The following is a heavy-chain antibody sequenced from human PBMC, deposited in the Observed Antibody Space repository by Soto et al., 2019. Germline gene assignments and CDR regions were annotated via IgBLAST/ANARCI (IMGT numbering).Heavy chain of an antibody. CDR1: GYSIASGYY. CDR3: ARTFDYYGMDV. V-gene: IGHV4-38-2*01. Sequence: SETLSLTXAVSGYSIASGYYWAWIRQSPGKGLEWIGSIYHAGSVYYNPSLNSRVAVSLDTSKNHFSLKLTSVTAADTAVYYCARTFDYYGMDVWGQGTTVTV. CDR2: IYHAGSV. J-gene: IGHJ6*02.